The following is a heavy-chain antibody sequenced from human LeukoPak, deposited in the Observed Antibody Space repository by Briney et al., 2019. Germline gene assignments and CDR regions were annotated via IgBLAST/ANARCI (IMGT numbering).Heavy chain of an antibody. D-gene: IGHD6-19*01. CDR1: GYSFTSYW. Sequence: GESLKISCKSSGYSFTSYWIAWVRQMPGKGLPRRRIIYPGDSDTRYSPSFQGQVTISADKSISTAYLQCNCLTASDPAMYYCARLSRAVLTYGMDVWGKGTTVTVSS. J-gene: IGHJ6*04. V-gene: IGHV5-51*01. CDR2: IYPGDSDT. CDR3: ARLSRAVLTYGMDV.